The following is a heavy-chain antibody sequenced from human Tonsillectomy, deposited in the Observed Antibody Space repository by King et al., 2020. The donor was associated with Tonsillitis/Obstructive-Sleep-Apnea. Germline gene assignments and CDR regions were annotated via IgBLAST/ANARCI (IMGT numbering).Heavy chain of an antibody. J-gene: IGHJ6*03. CDR1: GFTFDDYA. CDR3: AKDTGRFLTPYMDV. D-gene: IGHD3-3*01. V-gene: IGHV3-9*01. Sequence: QLVQSGGPLVQPGRSLRLSCAASGFTFDDYAMHWVRQAPGKGLEWVSGITWNSGDIGYADSVKGRFTISRDNAKNSLYLQMNSLRAEDTALYYCAKDTGRFLTPYMDVWGKGTTVTVSS. CDR2: ITWNSGDI.